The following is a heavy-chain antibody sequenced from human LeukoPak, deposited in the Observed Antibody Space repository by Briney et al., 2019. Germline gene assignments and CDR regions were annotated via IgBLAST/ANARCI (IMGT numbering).Heavy chain of an antibody. CDR1: GYTFTSYG. CDR2: INPNSGGT. CDR3: ARGGNWNDLDY. Sequence: GASVKVSCKASGYTFTSYGISWVRQAPGQGLEWMGWINPNSGGTNYAQKFQGRVTMTRDTSISTAYMELCRLRSDDTAVYYCARGGNWNDLDYWGQGTLVTVSS. J-gene: IGHJ4*02. D-gene: IGHD1-1*01. V-gene: IGHV1-2*02.